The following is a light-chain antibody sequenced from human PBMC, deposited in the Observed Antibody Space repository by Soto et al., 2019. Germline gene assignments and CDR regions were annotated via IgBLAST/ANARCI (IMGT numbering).Light chain of an antibody. J-gene: IGLJ2*01. CDR3: SSYAGSPVI. CDR1: SSDVGGYNY. CDR2: EVS. V-gene: IGLV2-8*01. Sequence: QSALTQPPSASGSPGQSVTISCTGTSSDVGGYNYVSWYQQHPGKAPKLMISEVSKRPSGVPDRFSGSKSGNTASLTVSGLQAEDEADYYCSSYAGSPVIFGGGTKLTVL.